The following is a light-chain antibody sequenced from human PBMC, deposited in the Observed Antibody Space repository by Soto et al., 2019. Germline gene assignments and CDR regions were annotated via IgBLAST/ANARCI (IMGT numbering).Light chain of an antibody. CDR2: ATS. CDR1: QGISNY. V-gene: IGKV1-27*01. Sequence: DIQMTQSPSSLSASVGDRVTITCRASQGISNYLAWYQQKPGRVPKLLIYATSTLQPGVPSRFSGSGSGTDFTLTINGLQPEDVATYYCQKYNSAPPFTFGPGTKVNIK. J-gene: IGKJ3*01. CDR3: QKYNSAPPFT.